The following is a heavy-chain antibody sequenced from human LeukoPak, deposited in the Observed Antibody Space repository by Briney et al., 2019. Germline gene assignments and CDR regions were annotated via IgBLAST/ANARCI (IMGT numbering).Heavy chain of an antibody. V-gene: IGHV3-21*01. CDR2: ISSSTSYI. CDR1: GFTFSSYS. Sequence: GGSLRLSCAASGFTFSSYSMNWIRQAPGKGLEWVSSISSSTSYIYYADSVKGRFTISKDNAKNSLYLQMNSLRAEDTAVYYCARAGGSTVPHSDYWGQGTLVTVSS. D-gene: IGHD4-17*01. CDR3: ARAGGSTVPHSDY. J-gene: IGHJ4*02.